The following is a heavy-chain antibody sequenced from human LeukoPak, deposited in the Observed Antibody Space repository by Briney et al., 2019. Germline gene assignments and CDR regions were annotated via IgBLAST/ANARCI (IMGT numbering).Heavy chain of an antibody. V-gene: IGHV3-23*01. CDR3: AKEPGYGISRIGIDQ. D-gene: IGHD2-15*01. CDR2: ISASAGTI. CDR1: GFTFSSYA. Sequence: HPGGSLRLSCAASGFTFSSYAMSWVRQAPGKGLEWVSSISASAGTIFYADSVKGRFTISRDNSKNTLYLQMNSLRAEDTAVYYCAKEPGYGISRIGIDQWGQGTLVTVSS. J-gene: IGHJ4*02.